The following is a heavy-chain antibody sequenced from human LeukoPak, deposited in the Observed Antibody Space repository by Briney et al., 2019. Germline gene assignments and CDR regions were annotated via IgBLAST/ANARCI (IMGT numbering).Heavy chain of an antibody. J-gene: IGHJ4*02. CDR3: ARGTTVTTFYYY. V-gene: IGHV3-74*01. CDR1: GFTFSSYW. CDR2: INSDGSST. Sequence: GGSLRLSCAASGFTFSSYWMHWVRQAPGKGLVWVSRINSDGSSTSYADSVKGRFTTSRDNAKNTLYLQMNSLRAEDTAVYYCARGTTVTTFYYYWGQGTLVTVSS. D-gene: IGHD4-17*01.